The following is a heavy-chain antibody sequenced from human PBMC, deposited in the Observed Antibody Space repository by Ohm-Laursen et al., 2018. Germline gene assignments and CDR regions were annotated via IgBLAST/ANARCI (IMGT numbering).Heavy chain of an antibody. CDR2: VSSSSSTI. D-gene: IGHD3-10*01. J-gene: IGHJ4*02. V-gene: IGHV3-48*01. CDR3: AGAYYYGSGSYRVLVY. CDR1: GLTFSRYS. Sequence: GSLRLSCAAPGLTFSRYSMNWVRQAPGKGLEWVSYVSSSSSTIYYADSVKGRFTISRDNAKNSLYLQMNSLRAEDTAVYYCAGAYYYGSGSYRVLVYWGQGTLVTVSS.